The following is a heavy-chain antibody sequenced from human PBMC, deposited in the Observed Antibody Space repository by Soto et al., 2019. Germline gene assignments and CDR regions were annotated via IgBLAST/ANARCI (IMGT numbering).Heavy chain of an antibody. V-gene: IGHV4-30-4*01. CDR3: ARGRLSGPPTPPHDYWGQGTLVTVSSGMDV. CDR1: GGSVSSADSY. Sequence: SETLSLTCTVSGGSVSSADSYWSWIRQAPGKGLEWVGHIYHSGTTYYNPSLKGRLTISVDTSNNQFSLTLSSVTAADTAMYFCARGRLSGPPTPPHDYWGQGTLVTVSSGMDVWGQGTTVTVSS. D-gene: IGHD4-17*01. CDR2: IYHSGTT. J-gene: IGHJ6*02.